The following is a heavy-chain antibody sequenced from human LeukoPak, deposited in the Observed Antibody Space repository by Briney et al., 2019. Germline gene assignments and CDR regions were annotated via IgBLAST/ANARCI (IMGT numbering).Heavy chain of an antibody. J-gene: IGHJ4*02. CDR1: GFTFSSYA. CDR2: ISGSGGST. Sequence: GGSLRLSCAASGFTFSSYAMSWVRQAPGKGLEWVSAISGSGGSTYYADSVKGRFTISRDNSKNTLYLQMNSLRAEDTAVYYCAKDRLDTRAATYYYDSSGYYYFDYWGQGTLVTVSS. CDR3: AKDRLDTRAATYYYDSSGYYYFDY. V-gene: IGHV3-23*01. D-gene: IGHD3-22*01.